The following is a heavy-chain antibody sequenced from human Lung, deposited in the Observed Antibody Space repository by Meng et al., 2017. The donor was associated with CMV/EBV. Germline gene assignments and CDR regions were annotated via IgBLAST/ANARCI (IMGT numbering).Heavy chain of an antibody. V-gene: IGHV2-5*02. CDR1: WSSLSTVEVG. CDR2: IYWDDDK. CDR3: ALFTGSWFDP. Sequence: LQGSVPMLLKPTQTTTRTCNVLWSSLSTVEVGLGWIRHRPGMALEWFAVIYWDDDKRYSPSLKSRLTITKDTSKNQVVHTWTNMDPVDTVTYYGALFTGSWFDPWGQGTLFTVSS. J-gene: IGHJ5*02. D-gene: IGHD1-14*01.